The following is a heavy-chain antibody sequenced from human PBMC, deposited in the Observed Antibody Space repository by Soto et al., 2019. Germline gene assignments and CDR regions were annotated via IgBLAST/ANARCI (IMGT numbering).Heavy chain of an antibody. CDR2: IYYGGTT. CDR3: ARGWYYFDF. D-gene: IGHD2-15*01. V-gene: IGHV4-38-2*01. Sequence: LSETLSLTCDVSVEPMTGGYYWGWIWQSPGKGLEWIGSIYYGGTTYYNPSLRSRLAISIDTSKNQFSLRLSSVTAADTALYYCARGWYYFDFWGQGTLVTVSS. CDR1: VEPMTGGYY. J-gene: IGHJ4*02.